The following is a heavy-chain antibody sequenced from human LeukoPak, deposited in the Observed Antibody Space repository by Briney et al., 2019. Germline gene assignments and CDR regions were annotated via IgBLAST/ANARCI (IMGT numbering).Heavy chain of an antibody. D-gene: IGHD4-17*01. Sequence: PSETLSLTCAVYGGSFSGYYWSWIRQPPGKGLEWIGEINHSGSTNYNPSLKSRVTISVDTSKNQFSLKLSSVTAADTAVYYCARGRYPRTDYGDYALVFDPWGQGTLVTVSS. J-gene: IGHJ5*02. V-gene: IGHV4-34*01. CDR1: GGSFSGYY. CDR3: ARGRYPRTDYGDYALVFDP. CDR2: INHSGST.